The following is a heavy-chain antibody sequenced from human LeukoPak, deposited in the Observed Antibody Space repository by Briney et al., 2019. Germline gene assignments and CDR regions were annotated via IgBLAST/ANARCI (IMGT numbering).Heavy chain of an antibody. CDR3: AKDVDGYWYRAFDI. CDR1: GFTFDDYA. J-gene: IGHJ3*02. CDR2: ISWNSGSI. Sequence: GGSLRLSCAASGFTFDDYAMHWVRQAPGKGLEWVSGISWNSGSIGYADSVKGRFTISRDNAKNSLYLQMNSLRAEDTALYYCAKDVDGYWYRAFDIWGQGTMVTVSS. D-gene: IGHD5-18*01. V-gene: IGHV3-9*01.